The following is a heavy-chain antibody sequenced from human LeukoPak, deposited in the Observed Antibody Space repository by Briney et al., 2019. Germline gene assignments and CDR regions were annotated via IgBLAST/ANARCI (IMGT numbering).Heavy chain of an antibody. Sequence: GGSLRLSCATSGFTFSAYSMNWVRQAPGKGLEWVSLIYSGGSTYYADSVKGRFTISRDNSKNTLYLQVNSLRAEDTAVYYCAKDRSDVDTAMAATYFDYWGQGTLVTVSS. D-gene: IGHD5-18*01. CDR2: IYSGGST. CDR3: AKDRSDVDTAMAATYFDY. J-gene: IGHJ4*02. CDR1: GFTFSAYS. V-gene: IGHV3-66*01.